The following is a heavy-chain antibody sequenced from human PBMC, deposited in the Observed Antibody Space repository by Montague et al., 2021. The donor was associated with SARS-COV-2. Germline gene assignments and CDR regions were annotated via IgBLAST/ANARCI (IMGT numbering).Heavy chain of an antibody. CDR3: ASAFYGDHWAFDV. V-gene: IGHV6-1*01. CDR1: GDSVSSTSAP. D-gene: IGHD3-3*02. CDR2: TYYRSWWRS. Sequence: CAISGDSVSSTSAPWNWIRRSPSRGLEWLGRTYYRSWWRSQYPGSLESRITISGDTSKNQFSLQSNSVTPEDTAVYYCASAFYGDHWAFDVWGQGAMVTVSS. J-gene: IGHJ3*01.